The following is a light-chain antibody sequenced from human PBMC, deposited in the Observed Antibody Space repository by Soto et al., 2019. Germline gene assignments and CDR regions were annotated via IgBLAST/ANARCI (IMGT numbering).Light chain of an antibody. J-gene: IGLJ1*01. CDR2: GNN. Sequence: QSALTQPPSASGSPGQRVTISCSGSSSNVGTNTVHWYQHLPGTAPKLLIYGNNQRPSGVPDRFSGSSSGTSASLAISGLRSEDESGYYCATWDDSLNGYVFGTGTKVTVL. CDR1: SSNVGTNT. V-gene: IGLV1-44*01. CDR3: ATWDDSLNGYV.